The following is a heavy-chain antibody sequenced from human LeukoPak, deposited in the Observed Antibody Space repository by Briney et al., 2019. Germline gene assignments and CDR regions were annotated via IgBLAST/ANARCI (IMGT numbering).Heavy chain of an antibody. CDR2: ISSSSSTI. CDR1: GFTFSSYG. J-gene: IGHJ5*02. Sequence: GGSLRLSCAASGFTFSSYGMTWVRQAPGKGLEGVSYISSSSSTIYYADSVKGRFTISRDNAKNSLYLQLNSLRAEDTAVYYCARGTNRYYCSNTSCHLFDPWGQGTLVTVSS. D-gene: IGHD2-2*01. CDR3: ARGTNRYYCSNTSCHLFDP. V-gene: IGHV3-48*01.